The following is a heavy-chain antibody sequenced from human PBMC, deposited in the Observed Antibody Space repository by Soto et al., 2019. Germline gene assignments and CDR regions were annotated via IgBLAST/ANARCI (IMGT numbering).Heavy chain of an antibody. D-gene: IGHD6-19*01. V-gene: IGHV4-59*01. CDR3: ARNSGWYGVLNCYYYYGMDV. Sequence: QVQLQESGPGLVKPSETLSLTCTVSGGSISSYYWSWIRQPPGKGLEWIGYIYYSGSTNYNPSLKSRVSISVDTSKNQLSLKLSSVTAADTAVYYCARNSGWYGVLNCYYYYGMDVWGQGTTVTVSS. J-gene: IGHJ6*02. CDR2: IYYSGST. CDR1: GGSISSYY.